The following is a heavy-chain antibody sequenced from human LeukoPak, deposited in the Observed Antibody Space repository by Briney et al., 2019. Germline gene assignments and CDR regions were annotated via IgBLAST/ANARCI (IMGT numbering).Heavy chain of an antibody. J-gene: IGHJ4*02. CDR3: ARGSGLGYYDSSGYRSYFDY. CDR1: GGSFSGYY. V-gene: IGHV4-34*01. CDR2: INHSGST. D-gene: IGHD3-22*01. Sequence: SETLSLTCAVYGGSFSGYYWSWIRQPPGKGLEWIGEINHSGSTNYNPSLKSRVTISVDTSKNQFSLKLSSVTAADTAVYYCARGSGLGYYDSSGYRSYFDYWGQGTLVTVS.